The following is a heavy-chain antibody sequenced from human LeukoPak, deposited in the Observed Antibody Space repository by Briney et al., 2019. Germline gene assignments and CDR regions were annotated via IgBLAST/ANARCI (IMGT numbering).Heavy chain of an antibody. CDR1: GGSISSYY. J-gene: IGHJ5*02. Sequence: SETLSLTCTVSGGSISSYYWSWIRQPPGKGLEWIGYIYYSGSTNYNPSLKSRVTISVDTSKNQFSLKLSSVTAADTAVYYCARDLSYGSGKFDPWGQGTLVTVSS. CDR2: IYYSGST. V-gene: IGHV4-59*01. CDR3: ARDLSYGSGKFDP. D-gene: IGHD3-10*01.